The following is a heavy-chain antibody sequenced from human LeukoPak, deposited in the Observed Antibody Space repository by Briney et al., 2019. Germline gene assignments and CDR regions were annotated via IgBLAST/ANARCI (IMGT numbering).Heavy chain of an antibody. D-gene: IGHD6-13*01. Sequence: SETLSLTCTVSGDSMSDYFWTWIRQPPGKGLEWIGSIYYSGSTYYNPSLKSRVTISVDTSKNQFSLKLSSVTAADTAVYFCAGGIGYATSPADHLGQGTLVIVSS. CDR1: GDSMSDYF. J-gene: IGHJ5*02. CDR3: AGGIGYATSPADH. CDR2: IYYSGST. V-gene: IGHV4-39*07.